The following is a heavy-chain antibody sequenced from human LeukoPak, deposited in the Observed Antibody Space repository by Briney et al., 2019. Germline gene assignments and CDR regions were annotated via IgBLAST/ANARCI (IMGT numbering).Heavy chain of an antibody. CDR3: SMDSSGYYYTASDY. V-gene: IGHV4-34*01. CDR2: INHSGST. CDR1: GGSFSGYY. D-gene: IGHD3-22*01. J-gene: IGHJ4*02. Sequence: PSETLSLTCAVYGGSFSGYYWSWIRQPPGKGLEWIGEINHSGSTNYNPSLKSRVTISVDTSKNQFSLKLSSVTAADTAVYYCSMDSSGYYYTASDYGGEGTGDTV.